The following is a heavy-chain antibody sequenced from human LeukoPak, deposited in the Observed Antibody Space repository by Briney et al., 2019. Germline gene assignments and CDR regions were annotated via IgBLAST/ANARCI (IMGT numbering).Heavy chain of an antibody. CDR2: IWYDGSNK. CDR3: ARDLNRYSSGPKWVNWYFDL. Sequence: PGRSLRLSCAASGFTFSSYGMHWVRQAPGKGLEWVAVIWYDGSNKYYADSVKGRFTISRDNSKNTLYLQMNSLRAEDTAVYYCARDLNRYSSGPKWVNWYFDLWGRGTLVTVSS. CDR1: GFTFSSYG. V-gene: IGHV3-33*01. D-gene: IGHD6-19*01. J-gene: IGHJ2*01.